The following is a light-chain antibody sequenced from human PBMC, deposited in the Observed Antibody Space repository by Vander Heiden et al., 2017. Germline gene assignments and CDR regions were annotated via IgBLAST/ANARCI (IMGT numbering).Light chain of an antibody. Sequence: AIQMTQSPSFLSASVGERVSITCRASQDISNYLGWYQQKPGQAPKLLIYGASSLQSGVPSRFSGSGSGTDFTLTINSLQPEDFATYYCLQDESYPLTFGGGTKVEVK. CDR1: QDISNY. J-gene: IGKJ4*01. V-gene: IGKV1-6*01. CDR3: LQDESYPLT. CDR2: GAS.